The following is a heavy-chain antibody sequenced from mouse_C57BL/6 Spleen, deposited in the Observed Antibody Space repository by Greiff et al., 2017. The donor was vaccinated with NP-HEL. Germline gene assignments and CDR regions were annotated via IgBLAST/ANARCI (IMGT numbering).Heavy chain of an antibody. V-gene: IGHV1-76*01. CDR3: ARGYYGSSYRGAMDY. CDR1: GYTFTDYY. CDR2: IYPGSGNT. Sequence: VQRVESGAELVRPGASVKLSCKASGYTFTDYYINWVKQRPGQGLEWIARIYPGSGNTYYNEKFKGKATLTAEKSSSTAYMQLSSLTSEDSAVYFCARGYYGSSYRGAMDYWGQGTSVTVSS. D-gene: IGHD1-1*01. J-gene: IGHJ4*01.